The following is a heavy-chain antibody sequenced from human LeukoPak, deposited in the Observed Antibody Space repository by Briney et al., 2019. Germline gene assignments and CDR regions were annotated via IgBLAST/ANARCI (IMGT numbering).Heavy chain of an antibody. CDR3: ARPSSGYYYDYMDV. V-gene: IGHV4-39*01. CDR2: FSYSGTA. Sequence: PSETLSLTCTVSGGSITCSSYYGGWIRQPPGKGLEWIGSFSYSGTAYFNPSLESRVTMSVDTSNNRVSLNVSSVTAADTGVYYCARPSSGYYYDYMDVWGKGTLVTVSS. CDR1: GGSITCSSYY. D-gene: IGHD3-22*01. J-gene: IGHJ6*03.